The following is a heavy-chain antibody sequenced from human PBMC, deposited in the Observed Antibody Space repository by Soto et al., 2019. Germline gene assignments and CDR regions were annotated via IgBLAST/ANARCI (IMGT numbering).Heavy chain of an antibody. Sequence: GGSLRLACAASGFTFSSYSMNWVRQAPGEGLEWVSYISDGSGTRYYADSVKGRFTISRDNATNSLYLQMNSLRAEDTAVYYCARDRREMSTTDDAFDIWGQGTLVTVSS. D-gene: IGHD1-1*01. CDR1: GFTFSSYS. CDR3: ARDRREMSTTDDAFDI. CDR2: ISDGSGTR. V-gene: IGHV3-48*01. J-gene: IGHJ3*02.